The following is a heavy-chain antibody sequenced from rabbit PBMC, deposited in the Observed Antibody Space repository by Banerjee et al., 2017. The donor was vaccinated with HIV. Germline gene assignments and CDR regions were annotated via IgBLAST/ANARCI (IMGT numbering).Heavy chain of an antibody. Sequence: QEQLEESGGDLVKPEGSLTLTCTASGFSLSSYDMCWVRQAPGKGLEWIACIYAGSSGTTYYASWAKGRFTISKTSSTTVTLQMTSLTAADTATYFCARAADGYTGYGYASFNLWGQGTLVTVS. V-gene: IGHV1S45*01. D-gene: IGHD6-1*01. J-gene: IGHJ4*01. CDR2: IYAGSSGTT. CDR1: GFSLSSYD. CDR3: ARAADGYTGYGYASFNL.